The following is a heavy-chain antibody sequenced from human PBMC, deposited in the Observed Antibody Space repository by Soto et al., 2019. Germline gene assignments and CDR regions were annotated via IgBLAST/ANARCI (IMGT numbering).Heavy chain of an antibody. CDR2: IYPGDSET. J-gene: IGHJ3*01. V-gene: IGHV5-51*01. D-gene: IGHD3-3*01. CDR1: GYRFTSYW. Sequence: GESLKISCKGSGYRFTSYWIGWVRQMPGKGLEWMGNIYPGDSETRYSPSFQGQVTISADKSISTAYLQWSSLNASDTAMYYWAGGLDFWSGYRSPFLMNAWGQG. CDR3: AGGLDFWSGYRSPFLMNA.